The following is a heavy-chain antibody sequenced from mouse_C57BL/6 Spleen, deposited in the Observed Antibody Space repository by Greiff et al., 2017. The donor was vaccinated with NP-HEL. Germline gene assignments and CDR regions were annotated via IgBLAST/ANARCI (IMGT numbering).Heavy chain of an antibody. D-gene: IGHD4-1*01. Sequence: VQVVESGAELVKPGASVKMSCKASGYTFTTYPIEWMKQNHGKSLEWIGNFHPYNDDTKYNEKFKGKATLTVEKSSSTVYLELSRLTSDDSAVYYCARRGANWDWFAYWGQGTLVTVSA. CDR1: GYTFTTYP. J-gene: IGHJ3*01. V-gene: IGHV1-47*01. CDR2: FHPYNDDT. CDR3: ARRGANWDWFAY.